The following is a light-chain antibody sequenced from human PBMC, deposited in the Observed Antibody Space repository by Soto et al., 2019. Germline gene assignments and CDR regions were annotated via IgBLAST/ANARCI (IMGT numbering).Light chain of an antibody. Sequence: EIVLTQSPGTLSLSPGERATLSCRASQSVSSSYLAWYRQKPGQAPRLLIYGASTRATGIPDRFSGSGSGTDFTLTISRLEPEDLAVYYCQQYGSSPLYTFGQGTKLEI. J-gene: IGKJ2*01. V-gene: IGKV3-20*01. CDR2: GAS. CDR3: QQYGSSPLYT. CDR1: QSVSSSY.